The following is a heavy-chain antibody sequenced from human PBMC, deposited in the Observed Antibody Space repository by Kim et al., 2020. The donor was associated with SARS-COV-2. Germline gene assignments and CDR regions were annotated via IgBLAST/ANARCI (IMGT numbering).Heavy chain of an antibody. Sequence: GGSLRLSCAASGFTFSSYGMHWVRQAPGKGLEWVAVISYDGSNKYYADSVKGRFTISRDNSKNTLYLQMNSLRAEDTAVYYCAKDRTRWLQLDYWGQGTL. CDR3: AKDRTRWLQLDY. V-gene: IGHV3-30*18. CDR1: GFTFSSYG. D-gene: IGHD5-12*01. J-gene: IGHJ4*02. CDR2: ISYDGSNK.